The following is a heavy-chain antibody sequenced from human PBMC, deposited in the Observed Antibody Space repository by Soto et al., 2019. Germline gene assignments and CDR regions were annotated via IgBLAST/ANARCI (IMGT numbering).Heavy chain of an antibody. D-gene: IGHD3-22*01. V-gene: IGHV1-18*01. Sequence: ALVKVSCKASGYTFTSYGISWVRQAPGQGLEWMGWISAYNGNTNYAQKLQGRVTMTTDTSTSTAYMELRSLRSDDTAVYYCARDFPYYYDSSGYLDYWGQGTLVTVSS. CDR2: ISAYNGNT. CDR1: GYTFTSYG. J-gene: IGHJ4*02. CDR3: ARDFPYYYDSSGYLDY.